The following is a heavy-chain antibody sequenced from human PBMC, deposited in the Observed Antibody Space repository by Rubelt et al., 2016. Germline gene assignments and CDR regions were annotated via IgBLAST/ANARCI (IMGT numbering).Heavy chain of an antibody. CDR3: ARRDGYNWDDAFDI. CDR2: ISAYNGNT. Sequence: QVQLVQSGAEVKKPGASVKVSCKASGYTFTTYGISWVRQAHGQGLEWMGWISAYNGNTNYAQKLQGRVTMTTDTSTRTAYMELRSLRSDDTAVYYCARRDGYNWDDAFDIWGQGTMVTVSS. CDR1: GYTFTTYG. V-gene: IGHV1-18*01. D-gene: IGHD5-24*01. J-gene: IGHJ3*02.